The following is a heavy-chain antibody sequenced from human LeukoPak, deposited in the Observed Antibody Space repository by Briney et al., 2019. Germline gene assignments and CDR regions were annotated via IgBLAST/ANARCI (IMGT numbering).Heavy chain of an antibody. J-gene: IGHJ6*02. CDR3: ARGSHSQLYYYYGMDV. V-gene: IGHV4-4*07. CDR2: IYTSGST. Sequence: SETLSLTCTVSGGSISSYYWSWIRQPAWKGLEWIGRIYTSGSTNYNPSLKSRVTMSVDTSKNQFSLKLSSVTAADTAVYYCARGSHSQLYYYYGMDVWGQGTTVTVSS. D-gene: IGHD2-2*01. CDR1: GGSISSYY.